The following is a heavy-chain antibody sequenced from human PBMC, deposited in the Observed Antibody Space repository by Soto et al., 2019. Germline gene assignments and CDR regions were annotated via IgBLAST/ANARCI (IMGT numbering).Heavy chain of an antibody. CDR3: ARDAYRSSWLDY. CDR1: GGCISSYY. J-gene: IGHJ4*02. D-gene: IGHD6-13*01. V-gene: IGHV4-59*01. Sequence: PSETLSLTCTVSGGCISSYYWSWIRQPPGKGLEWIGYIYFRGSTHYNPSLKSRVSLSIDTSKNQFSLNLRSVTAADTAVYYCARDAYRSSWLDYWGQGTLVTVSS. CDR2: IYFRGST.